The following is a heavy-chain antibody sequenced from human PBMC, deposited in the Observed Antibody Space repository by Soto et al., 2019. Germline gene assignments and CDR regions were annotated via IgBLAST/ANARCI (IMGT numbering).Heavy chain of an antibody. CDR1: GGSISSGGYY. CDR3: ARASGHDGATIFLDY. D-gene: IGHD5-12*01. J-gene: IGHJ4*02. Sequence: PSETLSLTCPVSGGSISSGGYYWSWIRQHPGKGLEWIGYIYYSGSTYYNPSLKSRVTISVDTSKNQFSLKLSSVTAADTAVYYCARASGHDGATIFLDYWGQGTLVTVSS. CDR2: IYYSGST. V-gene: IGHV4-31*03.